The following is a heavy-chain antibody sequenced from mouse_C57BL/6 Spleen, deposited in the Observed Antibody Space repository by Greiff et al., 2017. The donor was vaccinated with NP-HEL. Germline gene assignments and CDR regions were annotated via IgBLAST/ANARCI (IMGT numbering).Heavy chain of an antibody. CDR3: ARSLGYDY. J-gene: IGHJ2*01. D-gene: IGHD1-2*01. CDR1: GYTFTDYY. CDR2: IYPGSGNT. Sequence: VQLQQSGAELVRPGASVKLSCKASGYTFTDYYINWVKQRPGQGLEWIASIYPGSGNTYYNEKFKGKATLTAEKYSSTAYMQLSSLTSEDSAIYFCARSLGYDYWGQGTPLTVSA. V-gene: IGHV1-76*01.